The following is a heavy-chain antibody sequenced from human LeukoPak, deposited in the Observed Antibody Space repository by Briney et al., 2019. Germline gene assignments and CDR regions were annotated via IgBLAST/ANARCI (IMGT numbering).Heavy chain of an antibody. CDR3: ARFGAGSSGWYRRYAFDI. V-gene: IGHV4-34*01. J-gene: IGHJ3*02. CDR1: GGSFSGYY. D-gene: IGHD6-19*01. CDR2: INHSGST. Sequence: PSETLSLTCAVYGGSFSGYYWSWIRQPPGKGLEWIGEINHSGSTNYNPSLKSRVTISVDTSKNQCSLKLSSVTAADTAVYYCARFGAGSSGWYRRYAFDIWGQGTMVTVSS.